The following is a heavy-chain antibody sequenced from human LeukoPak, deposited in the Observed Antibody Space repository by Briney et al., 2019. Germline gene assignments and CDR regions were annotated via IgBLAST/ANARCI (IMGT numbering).Heavy chain of an antibody. J-gene: IGHJ6*04. CDR2: IYYSGST. V-gene: IGHV4-59*01. CDR1: GGSISNYY. Sequence: SETLSLTCTVSGGSISNYYWTWIPQPPGKGLEWIGYIYYSGSTNYNPSLRSRATISVDTSKKQFSLNLSSVTAADTALYYCARVATMVRGSNGMDVWGKGTTVTVSS. D-gene: IGHD3-10*01. CDR3: ARVATMVRGSNGMDV.